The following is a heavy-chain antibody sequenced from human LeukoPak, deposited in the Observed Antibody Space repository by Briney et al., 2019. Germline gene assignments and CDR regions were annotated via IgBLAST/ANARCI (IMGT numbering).Heavy chain of an antibody. J-gene: IGHJ6*02. V-gene: IGHV3-30*04. CDR2: ISYGGIDK. Sequence: GGSLRLSCAASGFNFSSYAMHWVRQAPGEGLEWVGLISYGGIDKSYADSVKGRFTISRDSSKRTLYLQMNSLRAEDTAMYYCAGGRGVRGVNYYYYGMDVWGQGTTVTVSS. CDR1: GFNFSSYA. D-gene: IGHD3-10*01. CDR3: AGGRGVRGVNYYYYGMDV.